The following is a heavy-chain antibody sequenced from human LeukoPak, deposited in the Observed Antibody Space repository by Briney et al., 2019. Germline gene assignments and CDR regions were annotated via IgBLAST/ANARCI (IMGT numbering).Heavy chain of an antibody. CDR2: INPNSGGT. CDR1: GYTFTGYY. CDR3: ARGSPRMITFGGVIVTLSFDY. V-gene: IGHV1-2*02. J-gene: IGHJ4*02. D-gene: IGHD3-16*02. Sequence: ASMKVSCKASGYTFTGYYMHWVRQAPGQGLEWMGWINPNSGGTNYAQKFQGRVTMTRDTSISTAYMELSRLRSDDTAVYYCARGSPRMITFGGVIVTLSFDYWGQGTLVTVSS.